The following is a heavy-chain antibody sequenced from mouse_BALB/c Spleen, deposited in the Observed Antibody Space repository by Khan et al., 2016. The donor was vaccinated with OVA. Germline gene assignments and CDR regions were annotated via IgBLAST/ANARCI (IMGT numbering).Heavy chain of an antibody. V-gene: IGHV3-2*02. Sequence: EVQLQESGPGLVKPSQSLSLTCTVTGYSITGDYAWNWIRQCPGNKLEWMGDISYSGSTSYNPSLKSRISITRDTSKNQFFLQLNSVTTEDTATYYWAYDYDEGFAYWGQGTLVTVSA. D-gene: IGHD2-4*01. CDR2: ISYSGST. CDR1: GYSITGDYA. CDR3: AYDYDEGFAY. J-gene: IGHJ3*01.